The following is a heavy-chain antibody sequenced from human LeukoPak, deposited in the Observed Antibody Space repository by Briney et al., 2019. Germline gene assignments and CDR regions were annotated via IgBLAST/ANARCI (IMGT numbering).Heavy chain of an antibody. D-gene: IGHD6-13*01. CDR1: GYTFTTYF. J-gene: IGHJ4*02. V-gene: IGHV1-46*01. CDR2: INPSVGST. Sequence: ASVKVSCKASGYTFTTYFINWVRQAPGQGLEWMGMINPSVGSTTCAQKFQGRVTMTRDTSTSTVYMELSSLRSEDTAVYYCARDLDSSSWYIEYWGQGTLVTVSS. CDR3: ARDLDSSSWYIEY.